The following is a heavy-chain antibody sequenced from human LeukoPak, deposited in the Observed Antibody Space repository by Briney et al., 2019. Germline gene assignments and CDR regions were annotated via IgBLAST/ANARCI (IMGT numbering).Heavy chain of an antibody. D-gene: IGHD2/OR15-2a*01. V-gene: IGHV1-2*02. Sequence: GASVKVSCKASGYTFTGYYMHWVRQAPGQGLEWMGWINPNSGCTNYAQKFQGRVTMTRDTSISTAYMELSRLRSDDTAVYYCARVLRFSGIHDAFDIWGQGTMVTVSS. CDR1: GYTFTGYY. CDR2: INPNSGCT. CDR3: ARVLRFSGIHDAFDI. J-gene: IGHJ3*02.